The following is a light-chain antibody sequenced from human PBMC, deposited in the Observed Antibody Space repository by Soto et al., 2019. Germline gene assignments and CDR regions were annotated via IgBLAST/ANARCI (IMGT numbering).Light chain of an antibody. Sequence: TVLTQSPGTLSLSPWERATLSCRASQSVSNNYLAWYQQKPGQAPRLLIYGASNRATGIPARFSGSGSGTDFTLTISSLEPEDFAVYYCQQRSNWPITFGQGTRLEN. J-gene: IGKJ5*01. CDR3: QQRSNWPIT. V-gene: IGKV3-11*01. CDR1: QSVSNNY. CDR2: GAS.